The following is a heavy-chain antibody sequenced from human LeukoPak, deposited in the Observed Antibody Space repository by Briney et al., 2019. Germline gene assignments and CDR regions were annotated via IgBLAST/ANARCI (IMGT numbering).Heavy chain of an antibody. CDR2: ISVYSGNT. CDR1: GYTFTSYY. CDR3: ARDYYDTSGYFYGSNY. J-gene: IGHJ4*02. D-gene: IGHD3-22*01. Sequence: ASVKVSCKASGYTFTSYYMHWVRQAPGQGLEWMGWISVYSGNTHYAQKLQGRVSMTTDTSTTTAYMELRSLRSDDTAVYYCARDYYDTSGYFYGSNYWGQGTLATVSS. V-gene: IGHV1-18*04.